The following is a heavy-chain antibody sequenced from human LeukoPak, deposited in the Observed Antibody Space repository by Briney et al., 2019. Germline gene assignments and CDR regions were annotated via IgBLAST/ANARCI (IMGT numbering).Heavy chain of an antibody. CDR1: GGSISSSSYY. CDR2: IYYSGST. V-gene: IGHV4-39*07. CDR3: ARDIPGSYSWASSWNNWFDP. D-gene: IGHD6-13*01. Sequence: SETLSLTCTVSGGSISSSSYYWGWIRQPPGKGLEWIGSIYYSGSTYYNPSLKSRVTISVDTSKNQFSLKLSSVTAADTAVYYCARDIPGSYSWASSWNNWFDPWGQGTLVTVSS. J-gene: IGHJ5*02.